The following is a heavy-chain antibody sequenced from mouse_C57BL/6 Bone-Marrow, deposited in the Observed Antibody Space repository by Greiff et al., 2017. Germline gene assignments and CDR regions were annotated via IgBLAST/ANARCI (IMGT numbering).Heavy chain of an antibody. CDR1: GFNIKDDY. Sequence: EVPLQQSGAALVRPGASVKLSCTASGFNIKDDYIHWVKQRPEQGLEWIGWIDPEIGDTEYASKFQGKATITSDTSSNTAYLQLSSLTSEDTAVYYCSSFDGNYFDCWGQGTPLTVAS. V-gene: IGHV14-4*01. D-gene: IGHD2-3*01. CDR2: IDPEIGDT. CDR3: SSFDGNYFDC. J-gene: IGHJ2*01.